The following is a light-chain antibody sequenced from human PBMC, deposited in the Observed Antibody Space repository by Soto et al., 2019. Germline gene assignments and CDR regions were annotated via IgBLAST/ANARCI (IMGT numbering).Light chain of an antibody. CDR2: GAS. CDR1: QSVSSSY. Sequence: EIVLTQSPGTLSLSPGERATLSCRASQSVSSSYLAWYQQKPGQAPRLLIYGASSRATGIPDRFSGSGSGTDFTLTISRLEPEDFAVYYCHQYVTSAWTFGQGTKVDIK. CDR3: HQYVTSAWT. V-gene: IGKV3-20*01. J-gene: IGKJ1*01.